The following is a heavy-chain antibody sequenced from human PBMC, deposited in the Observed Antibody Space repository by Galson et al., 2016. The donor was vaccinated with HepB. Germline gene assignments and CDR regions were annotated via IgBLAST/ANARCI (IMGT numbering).Heavy chain of an antibody. CDR3: ARGWRNSWYFSQAYNYGMDI. CDR1: GYTLSSYD. Sequence: SVKVSCKASGYTLSSYDINWVRQATGQGLEWMGWMNPNSGETGYSPNFRGRVTMTRNSSISTAYMELSSLTYEDTAVYFCARGWRNSWYFSQAYNYGMDIWGQGTTVTFAS. CDR2: MNPNSGET. V-gene: IGHV1-8*01. J-gene: IGHJ6*02. D-gene: IGHD6-13*01.